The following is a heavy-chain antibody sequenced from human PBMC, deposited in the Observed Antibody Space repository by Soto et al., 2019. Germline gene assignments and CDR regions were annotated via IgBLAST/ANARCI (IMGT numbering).Heavy chain of an antibody. V-gene: IGHV3-21*01. CDR1: GFTFSSYS. CDR2: ISSSSSYI. CDR3: ARDYRSYYDSSGYYYVVNYYYYGMEV. Sequence: GGSLRLSCAASGFTFSSYSMNWVRQAPGKGLEWVSSISSSSSYIYYADSVKGRFTISRDNAKSSLYLQMNSLRAEDTAVYYCARDYRSYYDSSGYYYVVNYYYYGMEVWGQGTTVTVSS. J-gene: IGHJ6*02. D-gene: IGHD3-22*01.